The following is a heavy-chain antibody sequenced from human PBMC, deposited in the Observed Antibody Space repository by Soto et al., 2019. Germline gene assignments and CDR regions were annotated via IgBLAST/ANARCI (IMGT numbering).Heavy chain of an antibody. D-gene: IGHD5-18*01. CDR2: ISSNGGST. CDR3: VKDLQPVFGRREKIQLWH. J-gene: IGHJ1*01. Sequence: GGSLRLSCAASGFTFSSYAMHWVRQAPGKGLEYVSAISSNGGSTYYADSVKGRFTISRDNSKNTLYLQMSSLRAEDTAVYYCVKDLQPVFGRREKIQLWHWGQGTQVTVSS. CDR1: GFTFSSYA. V-gene: IGHV3-64D*06.